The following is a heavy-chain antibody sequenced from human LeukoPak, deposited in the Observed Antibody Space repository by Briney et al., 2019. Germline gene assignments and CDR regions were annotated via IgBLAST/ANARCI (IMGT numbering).Heavy chain of an antibody. V-gene: IGHV1-69*05. CDR3: ARATLRFFFYFDY. CDR1: GGTFSSYA. D-gene: IGHD3-3*01. CDR2: IIPIFGTA. J-gene: IGHJ4*02. Sequence: SVKVSCKASGGTFSSYAISWVRQAPGQGLEWMGRIIPIFGTANYAQKFQGRVTITTDESTSTAYMELSSLRSEDTAVYYCARATLRFFFYFDYWGREPWSPSPQ.